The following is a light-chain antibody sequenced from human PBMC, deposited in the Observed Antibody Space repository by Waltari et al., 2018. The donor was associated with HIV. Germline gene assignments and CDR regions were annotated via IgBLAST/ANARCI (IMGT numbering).Light chain of an antibody. CDR2: KDT. CDR1: ALATTY. CDR3: QSADISGTYV. J-gene: IGLJ1*01. V-gene: IGLV3-25*03. Sequence: SYELKQPTSVSVTPGQTATITCSGAALATTYAFLYQQKAGHAPVVVILKDTERPSVIPDLISRSSAVTTVTLTISEFQTEDDADYYCQSADISGTYVFVSGTKVTVL.